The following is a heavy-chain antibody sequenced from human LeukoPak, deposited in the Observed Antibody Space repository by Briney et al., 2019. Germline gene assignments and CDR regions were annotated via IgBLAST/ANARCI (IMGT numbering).Heavy chain of an antibody. V-gene: IGHV1-69*05. Sequence: SVKVSCKASGGTFSSYAINWVRHAPGQGLEWMGRIVPIFGTTNDAQKFQGRVTITTDESTSTAYMELSSLRSEDTAVYYCARDRGERGSSWSLPAHGFDIWGQGTMVTVSS. D-gene: IGHD6-13*01. CDR3: ARDRGERGSSWSLPAHGFDI. CDR1: GGTFSSYA. J-gene: IGHJ3*02. CDR2: IVPIFGTT.